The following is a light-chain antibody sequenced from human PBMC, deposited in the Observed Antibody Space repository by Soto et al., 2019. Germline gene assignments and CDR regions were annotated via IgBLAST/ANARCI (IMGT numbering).Light chain of an antibody. V-gene: IGKV3-20*01. CDR3: QQYGSSIQT. J-gene: IGKJ1*01. CDR2: GAS. Sequence: EIVLTQSPRTLSLSPGERATLSCRASQSLRSTSLAWYQQKPGQAPRLLISGASTRAADIPDRFSGSGSGTDFTLTISRLEPEDFAVYYCQQYGSSIQTFGQGTKVDI. CDR1: QSLRSTS.